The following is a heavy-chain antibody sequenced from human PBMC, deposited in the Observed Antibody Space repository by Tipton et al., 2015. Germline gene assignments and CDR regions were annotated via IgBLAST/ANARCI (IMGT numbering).Heavy chain of an antibody. CDR3: ARARGRHGGLFDS. V-gene: IGHV4-34*01. Sequence: TLSLTCTVSGGSIRTYYWSWIRQPPGKGLEWIAEITHSGSTNYNPSLKSRVTISVDTSKNQFSLKMSSVTASDTAVYYCARARGRHGGLFDSWGQGILVTVSS. D-gene: IGHD4-23*01. CDR1: GGSIRTYY. CDR2: ITHSGST. J-gene: IGHJ4*02.